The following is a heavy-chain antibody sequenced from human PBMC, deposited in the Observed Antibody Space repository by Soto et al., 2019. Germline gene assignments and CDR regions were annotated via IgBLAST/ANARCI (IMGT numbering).Heavy chain of an antibody. D-gene: IGHD2-2*01. J-gene: IGHJ6*03. CDR3: AREQEYLEDYYYYYMDV. CDR2: IWYDGSNK. CDR1: GFTFSSYG. V-gene: IGHV3-33*01. Sequence: QVQLVESGGGVVQPGRSLRLSCAASGFTFSSYGMHWVRQAPGKGLEWVAVIWYDGSNKYYADSVKGRFTISRDNSKNTLYLQMNSLRAEDTAVYYCAREQEYLEDYYYYYMDVWGKGTTVTVSS.